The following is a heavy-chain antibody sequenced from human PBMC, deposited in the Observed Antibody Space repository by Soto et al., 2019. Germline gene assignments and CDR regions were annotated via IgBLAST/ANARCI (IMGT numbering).Heavy chain of an antibody. CDR1: GFTFSSYG. CDR3: ARPYDFWSGYPPFDY. Sequence: QVQLVESGGGVVQPGRSLRLSCAASGFTFSSYGMHWVRQAPGKGLEWVAVIWYDGSNKYYADSVKGRFTISRDNSKNPLYLQMNSLRAEDTAVYYCARPYDFWSGYPPFDYWGQGTLVTVSS. V-gene: IGHV3-33*01. J-gene: IGHJ4*02. D-gene: IGHD3-3*01. CDR2: IWYDGSNK.